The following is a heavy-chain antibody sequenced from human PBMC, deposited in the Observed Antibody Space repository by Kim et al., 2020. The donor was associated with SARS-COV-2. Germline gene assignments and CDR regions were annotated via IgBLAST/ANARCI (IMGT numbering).Heavy chain of an antibody. CDR2: ISSSSSYT. J-gene: IGHJ4*02. CDR3: ARGGSWAGPSLWGSIPGYYFDY. CDR1: GFTFSDYY. D-gene: IGHD2-15*01. Sequence: GGSLRLSCAASGFTFSDYYMSWIRQAPGKGLEWVSYISSSSSYTNYADSVKGRFTISRDNAKNSLYLQMNSLRAEDTAVYYCARGGSWAGPSLWGSIPGYYFDYWGQGTLVTVSS. V-gene: IGHV3-11*06.